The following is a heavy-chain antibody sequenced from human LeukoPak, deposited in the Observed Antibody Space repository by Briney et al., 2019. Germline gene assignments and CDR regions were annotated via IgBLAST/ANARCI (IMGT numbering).Heavy chain of an antibody. V-gene: IGHV1-8*01. D-gene: IGHD1-1*01. CDR2: MNPNSGIT. Sequence: ASVKVSCKASGYTFTSYDINWVRQATGQGLEWMGWMNPNSGITGYAQKFQGRVTMTRNTSISTAYMELSSLRSEDTAVYYCARPSHRIRTFDYWGQGTLVTVSS. CDR1: GYTFTSYD. CDR3: ARPSHRIRTFDY. J-gene: IGHJ4*02.